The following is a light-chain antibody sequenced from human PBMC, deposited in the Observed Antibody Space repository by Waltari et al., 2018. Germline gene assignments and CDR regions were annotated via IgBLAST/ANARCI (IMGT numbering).Light chain of an antibody. V-gene: IGKV2-30*02. CDR1: QSRVHGDGHTY. CDR3: MPGTHWPLT. CDR2: KVS. J-gene: IGKJ4*01. Sequence: QSRVHGDGHTYVAWFQQRHGPSPRRLIYKVSNRESGVPDRFSARGSGTDCTLKISRVEAEDVVVYYCMPGTHWPLTFGGGTKVEIK.